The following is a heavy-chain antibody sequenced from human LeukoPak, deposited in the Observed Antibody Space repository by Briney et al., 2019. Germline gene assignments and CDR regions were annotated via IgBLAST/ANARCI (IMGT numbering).Heavy chain of an antibody. CDR1: GFTFGDYA. CDR2: IRSNAYGGTT. CDR3: TRDRPDYYGSGSSIYLDY. J-gene: IGHJ4*02. D-gene: IGHD3-10*01. V-gene: IGHV3-49*04. Sequence: AGGSRRLPCTASGFTFGDYAVSWVRQAPGKGLEWVGFIRSNAYGGTTEYAASVKGRFTISRDDSESIAYLQMNSLKTEDTAVYYCTRDRPDYYGSGSSIYLDYWGQGTLVTVSS.